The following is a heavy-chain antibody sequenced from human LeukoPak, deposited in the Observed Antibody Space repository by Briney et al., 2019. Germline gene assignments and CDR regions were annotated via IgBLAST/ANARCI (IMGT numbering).Heavy chain of an antibody. CDR3: ARERRHYGDYSSFDC. D-gene: IGHD4-17*01. CDR2: IDTTGDT. V-gene: IGHV3-13*04. Sequence: GGSLRLSCAASGFTFSSYDMHWVRQAAGKGLEWVSGIDTTGDTDYPGSVKGRFTISRENAKNVVYLQMNSLRDGDTALYYCARERRHYGDYSSFDCWGQGALVTVSS. J-gene: IGHJ4*02. CDR1: GFTFSSYD.